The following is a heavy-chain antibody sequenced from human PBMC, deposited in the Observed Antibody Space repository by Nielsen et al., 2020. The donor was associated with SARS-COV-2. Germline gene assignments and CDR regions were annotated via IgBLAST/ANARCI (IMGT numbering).Heavy chain of an antibody. J-gene: IGHJ4*02. CDR1: GGSFSGYY. CDR3: VRTMSSGWYFNS. D-gene: IGHD6-19*01. CDR2: INHSGST. V-gene: IGHV4-34*01. Sequence: GSLRLSCTVSGGSFSGYYWSWIRQPPGKGLEWIGEINHSGSTNYNPSLKSRVTISVDTSKNQFSLKLSSVTAADTAVYYCVRTMSSGWYFNSWGQGTLVTVSS.